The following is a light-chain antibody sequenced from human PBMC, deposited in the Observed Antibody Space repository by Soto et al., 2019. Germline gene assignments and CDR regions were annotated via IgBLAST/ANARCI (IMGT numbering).Light chain of an antibody. CDR1: QTITPS. CDR3: QQYDSYSVMT. J-gene: IGKJ1*01. Sequence: DIQMTQSPSTLSASVGDGVTITCRASQTITPSLAWYQQKPGKAPKLLIYKASSLESGVPSRFSGSGSGTEFTLTISSLQPDEFATYYCQQYDSYSVMTFGQGTKVEI. CDR2: KAS. V-gene: IGKV1-5*03.